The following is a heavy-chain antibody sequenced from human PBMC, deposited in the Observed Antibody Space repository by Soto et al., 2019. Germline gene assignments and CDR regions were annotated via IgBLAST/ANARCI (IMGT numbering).Heavy chain of an antibody. CDR3: ARRVRGGSEYFDY. V-gene: IGHV4-61*08. CDR1: ADSPSPCDSLICYF. Sequence: SQTLSLPCTVSADSPSPCDSLICYFWRWIRQPPGKGLERIGYIYYTGSTNYNPSLKSRVTISLDTSKNQYFLRLTSVTAADTAVYYCARRVRGGSEYFDYWGQGTLVT. D-gene: IGHD6-6*01. J-gene: IGHJ4*02. CDR2: IYYTGST.